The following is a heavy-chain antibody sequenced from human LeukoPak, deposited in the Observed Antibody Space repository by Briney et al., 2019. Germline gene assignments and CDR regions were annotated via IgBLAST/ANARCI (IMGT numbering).Heavy chain of an antibody. J-gene: IGHJ6*02. Sequence: PGGSLRLSCAASGFTVNNNDMNWVRQAPGKGLEWVSGIYIGGRTISVDSVRGRFTISRDNSKNTLYLQMNSLRAEDTALYYCARGAGAYKHYAMDVWGQGTTVAVSS. V-gene: IGHV3-66*01. CDR2: IYIGGRT. CDR1: GFTVNNND. D-gene: IGHD6-19*01. CDR3: ARGAGAYKHYAMDV.